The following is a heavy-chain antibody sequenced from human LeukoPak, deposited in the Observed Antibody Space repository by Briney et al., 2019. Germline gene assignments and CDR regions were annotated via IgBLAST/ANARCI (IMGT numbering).Heavy chain of an antibody. D-gene: IGHD6-13*01. CDR1: GYIFTSYW. CDR3: ARLLSIAAAGSSGWYFDY. V-gene: IGHV5-51*01. CDR2: IYPGDSDT. J-gene: IGHJ4*02. Sequence: GESLKIYCKGSGYIFTSYWIGWVRPLPGKGLEWMGIIYPGDSDTRYSPSFQGQVTISADKSISTAYLQWSSLKASDTAMYYCARLLSIAAAGSSGWYFDYWGQGTLVTVSS.